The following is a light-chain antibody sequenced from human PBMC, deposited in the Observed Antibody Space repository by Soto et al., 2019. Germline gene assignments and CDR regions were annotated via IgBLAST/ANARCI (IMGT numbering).Light chain of an antibody. CDR1: SSDVGGYNY. CDR3: SSYTTSSTLG. J-gene: IGLJ2*01. Sequence: QSALTQPASVSGSPGQSITISCTGTSSDVGGYNYVSWYQQHPGKAPKLMIYDVSNRPSGVSNRFSGSKSGNTASLTISGLQDEDEAEYYCSSYTTSSTLGFGGGTKLTVL. V-gene: IGLV2-14*01. CDR2: DVS.